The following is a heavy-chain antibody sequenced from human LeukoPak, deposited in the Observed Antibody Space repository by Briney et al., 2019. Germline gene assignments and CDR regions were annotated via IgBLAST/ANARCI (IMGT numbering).Heavy chain of an antibody. CDR2: IYSGGTT. D-gene: IGHD6-6*01. CDR1: GFTVSSNY. Sequence: GGSLRLSCAASGFTVSSNYMSWVRQAPGKGLEWLSVIYSGGTTYYADSVKGRFTISRDNANNSLYLQMNSLRAEDTALYYCARGSSFHNYWGQGTLVTASS. J-gene: IGHJ4*02. V-gene: IGHV3-53*01. CDR3: ARGSSFHNY.